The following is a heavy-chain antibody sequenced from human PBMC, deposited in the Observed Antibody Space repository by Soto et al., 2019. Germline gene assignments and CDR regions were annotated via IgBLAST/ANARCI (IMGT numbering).Heavy chain of an antibody. Sequence: GGSLRLSCAASGFTFSSYAMSWVRQAPGKGLEWVSAISGSGGSTYYADSVKGRFTISRDNSKNTLYLQMNSLRAEDTAVFYCAKDRKKGYYDSSGYTWGQGTLVTGSS. CDR1: GFTFSSYA. J-gene: IGHJ5*02. CDR3: AKDRKKGYYDSSGYT. V-gene: IGHV3-23*01. CDR2: ISGSGGST. D-gene: IGHD3-22*01.